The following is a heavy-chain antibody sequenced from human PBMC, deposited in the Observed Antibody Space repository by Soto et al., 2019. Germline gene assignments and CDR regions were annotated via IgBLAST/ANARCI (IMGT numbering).Heavy chain of an antibody. CDR2: INHSGST. V-gene: IGHV4-34*01. J-gene: IGHJ6*01. CDR1: GGSFSGYY. Sequence: SATLSLTGAVYGGSFSGYYWSGIRGPPGKGLEWIGEINHSGSTNYNPSLKSRVTISVDTSKNQFSLKLSSVTAADTAVYYCARGRHILTGYYRDLNYGMDVWGQGTTVT. CDR3: ARGRHILTGYYRDLNYGMDV. D-gene: IGHD3-9*01.